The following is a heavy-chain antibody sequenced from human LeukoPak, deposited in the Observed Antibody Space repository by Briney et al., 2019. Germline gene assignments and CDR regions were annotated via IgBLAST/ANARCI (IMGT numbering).Heavy chain of an antibody. CDR1: GGTFSSYA. J-gene: IGHJ6*03. Sequence: ASVKVSCKASGGTFSSYAISWVRQAPGQGLEWMGGIIPIFGTANYAQKFQGRVTITTDESTSTAYMELSSLRSEDTAVYYCAASRITMVRGGWIYYMDVWGKGTTVTVSS. V-gene: IGHV1-69*05. D-gene: IGHD3-10*01. CDR2: IIPIFGTA. CDR3: AASRITMVRGGWIYYMDV.